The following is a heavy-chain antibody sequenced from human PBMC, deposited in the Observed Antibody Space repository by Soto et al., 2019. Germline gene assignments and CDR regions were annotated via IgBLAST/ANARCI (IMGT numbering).Heavy chain of an antibody. D-gene: IGHD1-26*01. CDR1: GGSISSSSYY. V-gene: IGHV4-39*01. CDR2: IYYSGST. Sequence: SETLSFTCTVSGGSISSSSYYWGWIRQPPGKGLEWIGSIYYSGSTYYNPSLKSRVTISVDTSKNQFSLKLSSVTAADTAVYYCARIVTWGLYNWFDPWGQGTLVTVSS. CDR3: ARIVTWGLYNWFDP. J-gene: IGHJ5*02.